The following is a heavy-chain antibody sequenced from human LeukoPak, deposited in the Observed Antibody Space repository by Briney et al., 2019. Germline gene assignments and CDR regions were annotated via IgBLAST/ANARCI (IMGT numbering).Heavy chain of an antibody. D-gene: IGHD2-2*01. CDR1: GFTFSSYS. CDR3: AREHCSSTSCPKLKWFDP. V-gene: IGHV3-48*01. Sequence: PGGSLRLSCAASGFTFSSYSMNWVRQAPGKGLEWVSYIRSSSSTIYYADSVKGRFTISRDNAKNSLYLQMNSLRAEDTAVYYCAREHCSSTSCPKLKWFDPWGQGTLVTVSS. CDR2: IRSSSSTI. J-gene: IGHJ5*02.